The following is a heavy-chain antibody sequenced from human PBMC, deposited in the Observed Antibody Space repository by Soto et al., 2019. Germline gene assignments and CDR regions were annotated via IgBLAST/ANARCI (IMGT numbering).Heavy chain of an antibody. J-gene: IGHJ6*03. CDR1: GFTFSSYS. D-gene: IGHD3-9*01. Sequence: EVQLVESGGGLVKPGGSLRLSCAASGFTFSSYSMNWVRQAPGKGLEWVSSISSSSSYIYYADSVKGRFTISRDNAKNSLYLQMNSLRAEDTAVYYCARDSTAPYFGTVGIMDVWGKGTTVTVSS. V-gene: IGHV3-21*01. CDR3: ARDSTAPYFGTVGIMDV. CDR2: ISSSSSYI.